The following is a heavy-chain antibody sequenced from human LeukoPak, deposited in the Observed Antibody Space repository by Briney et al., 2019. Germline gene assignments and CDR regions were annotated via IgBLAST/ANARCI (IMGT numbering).Heavy chain of an antibody. V-gene: IGHV1-2*02. CDR2: ISPKSGGT. CDR1: GYPFIDNH. CDR3: TREGSSGYYRY. Sequence: GASVKVSCKASGYPFIDNHIHWVRQAPGQGPEWMGWISPKSGGTVYSQKFRGRVTLTSDTSINTVYMELSSLRSDDTAVYFCTREGSSGYYRYWGQGTLVTASS. J-gene: IGHJ4*02. D-gene: IGHD3-3*01.